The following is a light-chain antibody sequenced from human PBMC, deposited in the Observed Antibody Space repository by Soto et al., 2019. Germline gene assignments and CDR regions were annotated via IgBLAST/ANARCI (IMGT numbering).Light chain of an antibody. CDR2: EVS. CDR3: FSYTRSATYV. Sequence: QAVLTQPASVSGSPGQSITISCTGTSSDIGNYSYVSWYQQQPGKAPKLMIYEVSNRPSGVSKRFSGSKSGNTASLTICGLQAEAETDYHCFSYTRSATYVFGTGTKVTVL. J-gene: IGLJ1*01. CDR1: SSDIGNYSY. V-gene: IGLV2-14*01.